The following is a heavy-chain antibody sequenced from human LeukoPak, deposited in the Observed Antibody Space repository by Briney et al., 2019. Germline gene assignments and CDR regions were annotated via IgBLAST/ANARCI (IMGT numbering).Heavy chain of an antibody. CDR1: GFIFDMYS. V-gene: IGHV3-21*01. CDR3: ARVGKGYCSSTSCPPGY. D-gene: IGHD2-2*01. J-gene: IGHJ4*02. CDR2: ISIMISYI. Sequence: GGSLRLSCAASGFIFDMYSIKWVRQGPGEWRECVLFISIMISYIYYADSVKGRFTISRDNGKNSLYLQMNSLRAEDTAVYYCARVGKGYCSSTSCPPGYWGQGTLVTVSS.